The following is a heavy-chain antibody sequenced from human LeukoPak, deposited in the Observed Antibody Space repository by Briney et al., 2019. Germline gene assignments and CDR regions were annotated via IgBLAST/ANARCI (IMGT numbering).Heavy chain of an antibody. Sequence: GRSLRLSWAASGXTFSSYGMHWVRQAPGKGLEWVAVIWYDGSNKYYADSVKGRFTISRDNSKNTLYLQMNSLRAEDTAVYYCAREAGIAVAGDYYYYGMDVWGQGTTVTVSS. CDR1: GXTFSSYG. J-gene: IGHJ6*02. CDR2: IWYDGSNK. CDR3: AREAGIAVAGDYYYYGMDV. D-gene: IGHD6-19*01. V-gene: IGHV3-33*01.